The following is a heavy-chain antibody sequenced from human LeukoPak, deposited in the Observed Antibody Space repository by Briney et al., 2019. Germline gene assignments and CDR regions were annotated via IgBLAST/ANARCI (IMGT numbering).Heavy chain of an antibody. Sequence: GGSLRLSCAASGFTVSSNYMSWVRQAPGKGLEWVSVIYSGGSTYYADSVKGRFTISRDNSKNTLYLRMNSLRAEDTAVYYCARVACGGGDCHSADYWGQGTLVTVSS. CDR1: GFTVSSNY. V-gene: IGHV3-53*01. CDR2: IYSGGST. CDR3: ARVACGGGDCHSADY. D-gene: IGHD2-21*02. J-gene: IGHJ4*02.